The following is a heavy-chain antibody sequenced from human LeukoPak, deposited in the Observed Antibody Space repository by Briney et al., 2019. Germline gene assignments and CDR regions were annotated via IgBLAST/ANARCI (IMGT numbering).Heavy chain of an antibody. V-gene: IGHV4-4*07. D-gene: IGHD6-13*01. J-gene: IGHJ6*02. CDR1: GGSISSYY. Sequence: SETLSLTCTVSGGSISSYYWSWIRQPAGKGLEWIGRIYTSGSTNYNPSLKSRVTMSVDTSKNQFSLKLSSVTAADTAVYYCARGRRTSGGRYSSSWGGSYYYYYGMDVWGQGTTVTVSS. CDR3: ARGRRTSGGRYSSSWGGSYYYYYGMDV. CDR2: IYTSGST.